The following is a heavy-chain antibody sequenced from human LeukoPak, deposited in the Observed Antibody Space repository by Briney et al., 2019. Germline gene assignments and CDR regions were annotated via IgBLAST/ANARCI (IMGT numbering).Heavy chain of an antibody. D-gene: IGHD3-10*01. CDR2: IYSGGST. Sequence: GGSLRLSCAASGFTVSSNYMSWVRQAPGKGLEWVSVIYSGGSTYYADSVKGRFTISRDNSKNTLYLQMNSLRAEDTAVYYCARDRGYYYGSGSYYNGGYYGMDVWGQGTTVTVSS. J-gene: IGHJ6*02. CDR3: ARDRGYYYGSGSYYNGGYYGMDV. V-gene: IGHV3-66*01. CDR1: GFTVSSNY.